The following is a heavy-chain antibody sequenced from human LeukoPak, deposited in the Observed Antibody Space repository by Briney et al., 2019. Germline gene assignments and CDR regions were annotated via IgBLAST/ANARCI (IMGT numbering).Heavy chain of an antibody. Sequence: ASVTVSCKASGYTFTGYYMHWVRQAPGQGLEWMGWINPNSGGTNYAQKFQGRVTMTRDTSISTAYMELSRLRSDDTAVYYCASGGCSSTSCYSVDYWGQGTLVTVSS. CDR1: GYTFTGYY. CDR3: ASGGCSSTSCYSVDY. V-gene: IGHV1-2*02. D-gene: IGHD2-2*01. J-gene: IGHJ4*02. CDR2: INPNSGGT.